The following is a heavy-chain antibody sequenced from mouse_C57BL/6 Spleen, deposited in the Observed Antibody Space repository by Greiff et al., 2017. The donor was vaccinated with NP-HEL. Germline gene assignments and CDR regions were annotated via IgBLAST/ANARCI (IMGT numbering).Heavy chain of an antibody. Sequence: EVHLVESGGGLVKPGGSLKLSCAASGFTFSDYGMHWVRQAPEKGLEWVAYISSGSSTIYYADTVKGRFTISRDNAKNTLFLQMTSLRSEDTAMYYCARLSEYFDVWGTGTTVTVSS. J-gene: IGHJ1*03. CDR3: ARLSEYFDV. CDR1: GFTFSDYG. V-gene: IGHV5-17*01. CDR2: ISSGSSTI.